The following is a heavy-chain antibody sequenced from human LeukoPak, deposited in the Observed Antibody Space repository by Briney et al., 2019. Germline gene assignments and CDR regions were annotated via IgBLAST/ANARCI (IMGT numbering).Heavy chain of an antibody. J-gene: IGHJ6*03. CDR3: ARETSQKGAHYMDV. V-gene: IGHV4-61*02. CDR1: GGSISSDSYY. D-gene: IGHD3-16*01. Sequence: SETLSLTCTVSGGSISSDSYYWSWIRQPAGKGLEWIGRIYTRGSTNYNPSLKSRVTISVDTSKNQFSLKLSSVTAADTAVYYCARETSQKGAHYMDVWGKGTTVTIS. CDR2: IYTRGST.